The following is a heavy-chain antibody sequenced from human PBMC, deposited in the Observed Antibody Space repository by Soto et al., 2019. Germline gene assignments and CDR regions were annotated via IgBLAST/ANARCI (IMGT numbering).Heavy chain of an antibody. CDR3: ARQSGPRPGVSFRRYYYGMDV. CDR1: GYKFIDYW. J-gene: IGHJ6*02. CDR2: IYPGDFDI. V-gene: IGHV5-51*01. Sequence: GESLKISCKGSGYKFIDYWIGWVRQVPGKGLEWMGSIYPGDFDIKYGPSFHGQVTISADKSITTVYLQWSSLKASDTAMYYCARQSGPRPGVSFRRYYYGMDVWGQGTTVTVSS. D-gene: IGHD7-27*01.